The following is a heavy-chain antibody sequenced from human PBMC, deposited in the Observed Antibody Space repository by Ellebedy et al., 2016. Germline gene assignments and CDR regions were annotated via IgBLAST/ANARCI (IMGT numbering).Heavy chain of an antibody. CDR1: GFTFSSYW. V-gene: IGHV3-7*01. Sequence: GGSLRLSCAASGFTFSSYWMSWVRQPPGKGLEWVANIKHDGSEKYYVDSVKGRFTISRDNAKNSLYLQLNSLRVEDTAVYYCARDASSWYLWGQGTLVTVSS. D-gene: IGHD6-13*01. CDR3: ARDASSWYL. CDR2: IKHDGSEK. J-gene: IGHJ5*02.